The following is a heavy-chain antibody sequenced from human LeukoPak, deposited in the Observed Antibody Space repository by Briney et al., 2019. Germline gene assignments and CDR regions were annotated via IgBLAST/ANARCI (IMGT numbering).Heavy chain of an antibody. CDR1: GFTFSSYE. V-gene: IGHV3-48*03. D-gene: IGHD3-10*02. Sequence: GGSLRLSCAASGFTFSSYEMNWVRQAPGKGLEWVSYISSSGSTINYADSVKGRFTISRDNAKNSLYLQMNSLRAEDTAVYYCAELGITMIGGVWGKGTTVSISS. CDR3: AELGITMIGGV. CDR2: ISSSGSTI. J-gene: IGHJ6*04.